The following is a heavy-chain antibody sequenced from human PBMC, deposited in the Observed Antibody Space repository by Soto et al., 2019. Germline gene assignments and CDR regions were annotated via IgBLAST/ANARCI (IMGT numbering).Heavy chain of an antibody. J-gene: IGHJ4*02. CDR2: ISYDGSNK. D-gene: IGHD2-8*01. Sequence: QVQLVESGGGAVQPGRSLRLSCAASGFTFSSYAMHWVSQAPGKGLEWVAVISYDGSNKYYADSVKGRFTISRDNSKNTLYLEMNSLRAEDTAVYYCARDTGYCTNGVCYYFDYWGQGTLVTVSS. CDR1: GFTFSSYA. CDR3: ARDTGYCTNGVCYYFDY. V-gene: IGHV3-30-3*01.